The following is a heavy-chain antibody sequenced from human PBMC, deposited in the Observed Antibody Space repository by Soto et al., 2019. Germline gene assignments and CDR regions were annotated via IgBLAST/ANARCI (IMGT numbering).Heavy chain of an antibody. Sequence: PSETLSLTCSVSLDSISNSYWTGIRQRAGKGLEWIGHIYSSGNANYNPSLKSRVTMSLDTSKNQFSLSLKSVTAEDTAIYYCAKGRGFYSDNYFDPWGQGTQVTVSS. CDR2: IYSSGNA. CDR1: LDSISNSY. J-gene: IGHJ5*02. CDR3: AKGRGFYSDNYFDP. D-gene: IGHD3-22*01. V-gene: IGHV4-4*07.